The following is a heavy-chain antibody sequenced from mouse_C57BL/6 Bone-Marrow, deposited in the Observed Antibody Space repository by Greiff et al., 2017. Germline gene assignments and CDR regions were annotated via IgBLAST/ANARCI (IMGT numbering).Heavy chain of an antibody. CDR2: IDPENGDT. CDR3: TTVISAWFAY. Sequence: VQLQQSGAELVRPGASVKLSCTASGFNIKDDYMHWVKQRPEQGLEWIGWIDPENGDTEYASKFQGKATITADTSSNTAYLQLSSLTSEDTAVYYCTTVISAWFAYWGKGTLVTVSA. J-gene: IGHJ3*01. CDR1: GFNIKDDY. D-gene: IGHD2-4*01. V-gene: IGHV14-4*01.